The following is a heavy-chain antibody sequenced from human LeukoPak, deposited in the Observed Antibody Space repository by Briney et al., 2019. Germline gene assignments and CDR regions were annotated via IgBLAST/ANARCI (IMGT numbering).Heavy chain of an antibody. J-gene: IGHJ6*02. D-gene: IGHD3-9*01. CDR2: ISSNGGST. CDR3: GKALRYVDWLPSYGMDV. CDR1: GFTFSSYA. Sequence: GGSLRLSCSASGFTFSSYAMHWVRQAPGKGLEYVSAISSNGGSTYYADSVKGRFTISRDNSKNTLYLQMSSLRAEDTSVYYCGKALRYVDWLPSYGMDVWGQGTTVTVSS. V-gene: IGHV3-64D*06.